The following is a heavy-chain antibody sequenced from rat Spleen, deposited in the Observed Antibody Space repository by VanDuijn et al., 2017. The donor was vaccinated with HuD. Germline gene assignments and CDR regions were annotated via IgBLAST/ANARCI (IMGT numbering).Heavy chain of an antibody. CDR1: GFTFNYYW. CDR2: ITNASGGT. Sequence: EVQLVESGGGLVQPGRSLKLSCITSGFTFNYYWMTWIRQAPGKGLEWVASITNASGGTHYPDSVKGRFTISRDIAKSTLYLQMNNLRSEDTATYYCARGDYSSPRGGYWGQGVMVTVSS. V-gene: IGHV5-31*01. D-gene: IGHD1-2*01. J-gene: IGHJ2*01. CDR3: ARGDYSSPRGGY.